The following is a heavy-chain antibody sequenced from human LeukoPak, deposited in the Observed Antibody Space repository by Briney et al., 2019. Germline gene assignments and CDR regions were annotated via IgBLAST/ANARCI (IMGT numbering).Heavy chain of an antibody. CDR1: GYTFTSYD. CDR2: MNPNSGNT. CDR3: ARARPYYDFWSGYSP. V-gene: IGHV1-8*03. J-gene: IGHJ5*02. D-gene: IGHD3-3*01. Sequence: ASVKVSCKASGYTFTSYDISWVRQATGQGLEWMGWMNPNSGNTGYAQKFQGRVTITRNTSISTAYMELSSLRSEDTAVYYCARARPYYDFWSGYSPWGQGTLVTVSS.